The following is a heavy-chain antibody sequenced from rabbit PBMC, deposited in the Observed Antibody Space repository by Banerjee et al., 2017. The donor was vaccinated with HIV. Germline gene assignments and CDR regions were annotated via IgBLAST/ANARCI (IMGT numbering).Heavy chain of an antibody. CDR3: ARDGVYTGPDYDL. V-gene: IGHV1S47*01. CDR2: IYSSNGDK. Sequence: QEQLEESGGDLVKPGASLTLTCKASGSDISSNAMCWVRQAPGKGLELIACIYSSNGDKWYASWVNGRFTISRSTSLNTVDLKMTSLTVADTATYFCARDGVYTGPDYDLWGPGTLVTVS. D-gene: IGHD2-1*01. CDR1: GSDISSNA. J-gene: IGHJ4*01.